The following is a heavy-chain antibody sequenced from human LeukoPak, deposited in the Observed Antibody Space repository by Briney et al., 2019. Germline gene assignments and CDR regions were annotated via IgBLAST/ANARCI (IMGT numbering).Heavy chain of an antibody. J-gene: IGHJ4*02. D-gene: IGHD3-10*01. CDR3: ARDVTMVRGIFDY. V-gene: IGHV1-69*05. CDR1: GGTFSSYA. Sequence: ASVNVSCKASGGTFSSYAISWVRQAPGQGLGWMGGIIPIFGTASYAQKFQGRVTMTRDTSTSTVYMELSSLRSEDTAVYYCARDVTMVRGIFDYWGQGTLVTVSA. CDR2: IIPIFGTA.